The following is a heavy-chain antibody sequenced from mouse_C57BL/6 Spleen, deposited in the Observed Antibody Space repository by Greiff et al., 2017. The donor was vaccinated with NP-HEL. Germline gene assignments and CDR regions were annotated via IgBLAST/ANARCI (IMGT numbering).Heavy chain of an antibody. J-gene: IGHJ3*01. CDR1: GYTFTDYE. D-gene: IGHD1-1*02. CDR3: TRSLWGFAY. V-gene: IGHV1-15*01. CDR2: IDPETGGT. Sequence: VKLQESGAELVRPGASVTLSCKASGYTFTDYEMHWVKQTPVHGLEWIGAIDPETGGTAYNQKFKGKAILTADKSSSTAYMELRSLTSEDSAVYYCTRSLWGFAYWGQGTLVTVSA.